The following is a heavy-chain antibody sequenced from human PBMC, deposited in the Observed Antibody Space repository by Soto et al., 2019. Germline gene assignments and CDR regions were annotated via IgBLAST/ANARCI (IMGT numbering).Heavy chain of an antibody. CDR3: ARVTPGYYDSSGYYPPDAFDI. Sequence: QVQLQEAGPGLVKPSGTLSLTCAVSGGSISSSNWWSWVRQPPGKGLEWIGEIYHSGSTNYNPSLKSRVTISVDKSKNQFSLKLSSGNAADTAVYYCARVTPGYYDSSGYYPPDAFDIWGQGTMVTVSS. CDR2: IYHSGST. D-gene: IGHD3-22*01. V-gene: IGHV4-4*02. CDR1: GGSISSSNW. J-gene: IGHJ3*02.